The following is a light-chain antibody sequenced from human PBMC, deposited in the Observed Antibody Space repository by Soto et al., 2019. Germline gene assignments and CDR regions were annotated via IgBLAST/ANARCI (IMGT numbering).Light chain of an antibody. J-gene: IGKJ4*02. CDR3: LPYIFSSPT. CDR1: QNINRW. CDR2: KAS. Sequence: DIQMTQSPSTLSASVGDRVTITCRASQNINRWLAWYQQRPGKAPNLLIHKASTLEPGVPSRFSGSASGTEFTLTISSLQPDDLAGYFCLPYIFSSPTLGGWT. V-gene: IGKV1-5*03.